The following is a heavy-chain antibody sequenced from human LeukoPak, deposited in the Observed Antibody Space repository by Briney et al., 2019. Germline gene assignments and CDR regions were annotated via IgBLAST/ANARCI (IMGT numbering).Heavy chain of an antibody. CDR3: ARRRYCSSTSCYIGDY. V-gene: IGHV3-64*01. J-gene: IGHJ4*02. CDR2: ISSNGGST. CDR1: GFTFSSYA. Sequence: GGSLRLSCAASGFTFSSYAMHWVRQAPGKGLEYVSAISSNGGSTYYANSVKGRFTISRDNSKNTLYLQMGSLRAEDMAVYYCARRRYCSSTSCYIGDYWGQGTLVTVSS. D-gene: IGHD2-2*02.